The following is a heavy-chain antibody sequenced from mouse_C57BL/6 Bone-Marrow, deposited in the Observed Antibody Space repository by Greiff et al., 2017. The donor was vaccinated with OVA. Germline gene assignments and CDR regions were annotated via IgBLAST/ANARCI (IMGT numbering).Heavy chain of an antibody. CDR3: ARVHSNYFDY. Sequence: DVKLVESGGGLVKPGGSLKLSCAASGFTFSSYAMSWVRQTPEKRLEWVATISDGGSYTYYPDNVKGRFTISRDNAKNNLYLQMSHLKSEDTAMYYCARVHSNYFDYWGQGTTLTVSS. V-gene: IGHV5-4*03. J-gene: IGHJ2*01. CDR2: ISDGGSYT. D-gene: IGHD2-5*01. CDR1: GFTFSSYA.